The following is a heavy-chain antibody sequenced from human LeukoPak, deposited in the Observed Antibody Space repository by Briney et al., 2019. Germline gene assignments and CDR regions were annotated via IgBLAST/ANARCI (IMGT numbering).Heavy chain of an antibody. V-gene: IGHV3-23*01. CDR2: ISSGGGST. Sequence: GGSLRLSCAASGFTFSSYAMGWVRQPPGKGLEWVSGISSGGGSTYYTDSMKGRFTISRDNSKNTLYLQMNSLTAEDTALYYCANARGTSSSYFNLWGRGTLVTVSS. CDR3: ANARGTSSSYFNL. J-gene: IGHJ2*01. D-gene: IGHD6-6*01. CDR1: GFTFSSYA.